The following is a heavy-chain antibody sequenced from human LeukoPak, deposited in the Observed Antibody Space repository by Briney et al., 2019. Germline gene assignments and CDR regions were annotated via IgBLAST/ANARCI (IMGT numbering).Heavy chain of an antibody. D-gene: IGHD3-10*01. Sequence: QAGGSLRLSCAASGFTFSSYSMNWVRQAPGKGLEWVSYISSSSSTIYYADSVKGRFTISRDNAKNSLYLQMNSLRAEDTAVYYCAREPPPSPYYYGSGTFDYWGQGTLVTVSS. J-gene: IGHJ4*02. CDR2: ISSSSSTI. CDR3: AREPPPSPYYYGSGTFDY. CDR1: GFTFSSYS. V-gene: IGHV3-48*04.